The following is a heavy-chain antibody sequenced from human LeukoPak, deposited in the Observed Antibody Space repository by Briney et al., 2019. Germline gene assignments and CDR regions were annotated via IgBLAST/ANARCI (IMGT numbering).Heavy chain of an antibody. CDR2: ISSGGSTV. D-gene: IGHD3-10*01. J-gene: IGHJ4*02. CDR1: GFTFSNYE. Sequence: GSLRLSCAASGFTFSNYEMHWVRRAPGKGLEWVSYISSGGSTVYYADSVKGRFTVSRDNAKNSLYLQMSSLRAEDTAVYYCARGGSFVEYWGQGTLVSVSS. CDR3: ARGGSFVEY. V-gene: IGHV3-48*03.